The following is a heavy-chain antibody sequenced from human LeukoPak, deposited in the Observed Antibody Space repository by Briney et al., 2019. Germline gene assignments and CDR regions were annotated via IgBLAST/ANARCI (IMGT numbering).Heavy chain of an antibody. V-gene: IGHV4-34*01. J-gene: IGHJ4*02. Sequence: SETLSLTCAVYGGSFSGYYWSWIRQPPGKGLEWIGEINHSGSTNYNPSLKSRVTISVDTSKNQFSLKLSSVTAADTAVYYCAKAYYDDYATAPRDFYYWGQGTLVTVSS. CDR1: GGSFSGYY. CDR3: AKAYYDDYATAPRDFYY. D-gene: IGHD4-17*01. CDR2: INHSGST.